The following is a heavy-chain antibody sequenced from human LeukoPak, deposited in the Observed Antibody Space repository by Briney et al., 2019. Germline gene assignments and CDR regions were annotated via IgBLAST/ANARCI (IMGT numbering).Heavy chain of an antibody. J-gene: IGHJ4*02. CDR3: ANLGYSILDY. CDR2: ISVSGGST. D-gene: IGHD6-13*01. V-gene: IGHV3-23*01. CDR1: GFTFSSYA. Sequence: PGGSLRLSCAASGFTFSSYAVSWVRQAPGKGLEWVSAISVSGGSTYYADSVKGRFTISRDNSKNTLYLQINSRRAEDTAVYYCANLGYSILDYWGQGTLVTVSS.